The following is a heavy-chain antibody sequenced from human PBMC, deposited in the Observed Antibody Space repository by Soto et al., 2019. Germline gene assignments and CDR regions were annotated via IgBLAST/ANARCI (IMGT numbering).Heavy chain of an antibody. J-gene: IGHJ5*02. Sequence: TGGSLRLSCAASGFTFGNYWVHWVRQAPGKGLVWVSRINNDGSRKFYADSVKGRFTISRDNAKNTLYLQMNSLRAEDTAMYYCVRSDWFDPWGQGTLVTVSS. V-gene: IGHV3-74*01. CDR3: VRSDWFDP. CDR2: INNDGSRK. CDR1: GFTFGNYW.